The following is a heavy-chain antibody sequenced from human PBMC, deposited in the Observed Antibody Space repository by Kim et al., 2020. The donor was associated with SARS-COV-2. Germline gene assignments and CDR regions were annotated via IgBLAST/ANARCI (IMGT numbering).Heavy chain of an antibody. V-gene: IGHV3-23*01. CDR1: GFTFSRFS. CDR3: AKDLLDGRTGANWFDS. Sequence: GGSLRLSCVASGFTFSRFSMSWVRQAPGKGLEWVSGIGFSGVNIFFAGSVEGRFTISREDSLNTLYLYMSNLRVDDTAVYYCAKDLLDGRTGANWFDSWGQGTRVTVSS. D-gene: IGHD2-15*01. J-gene: IGHJ5*01. CDR2: IGFSGVNI.